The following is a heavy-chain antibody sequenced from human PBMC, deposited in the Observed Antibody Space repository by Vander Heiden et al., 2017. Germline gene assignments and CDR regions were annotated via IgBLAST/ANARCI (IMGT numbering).Heavy chain of an antibody. CDR1: GFSFSGDA. CDR3: AKVASHTVTTGEFDY. J-gene: IGHJ4*02. D-gene: IGHD4-17*01. CDR2: ISGSGGST. V-gene: IGHV3-23*01. Sequence: EVQLLESGGGLVQPGGSLRLFWAASGFSFSGDARSWVRQAPGKGLEWVSAISGSGGSTYYADSVKGRFTISRDNSKNTLYLQMNSLRAEDTAVYYCAKVASHTVTTGEFDYWGQGTLVTVSS.